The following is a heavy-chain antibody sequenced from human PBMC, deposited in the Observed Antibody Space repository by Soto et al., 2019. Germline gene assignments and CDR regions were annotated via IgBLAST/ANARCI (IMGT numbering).Heavy chain of an antibody. D-gene: IGHD1-26*01. CDR2: ISYDGSNK. CDR1: GFTFSSYA. V-gene: IGHV3-30-3*01. Sequence: QVQLVESGGGVVQPGRSLRLSCAASGFTFSSYAMHWVRQAPGKGLEWVAVISYDGSNKYYADSVKGRFTISRDNSTNTLYRQLNRLRAEATAVYCCAREEPSGEGACDCWGQGTLVTVSS. CDR3: AREEPSGEGACDC. J-gene: IGHJ4*02.